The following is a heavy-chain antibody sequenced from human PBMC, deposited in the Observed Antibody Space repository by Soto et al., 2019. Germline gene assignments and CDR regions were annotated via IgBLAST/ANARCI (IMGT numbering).Heavy chain of an antibody. CDR1: GITFSGSA. CDR2: IRSKPNSYAT. Sequence: EVQLVESRGGLVQPGGSLKLSCAASGITFSGSAMHWVRQASGKGLEWVGRIRSKPNSYATAYAASVKGRFTISRDDSKNMAYLQMNGLKTEDTAVYYCISVLNTVPDYWGQGTLVTVSS. D-gene: IGHD2-8*02. CDR3: ISVLNTVPDY. J-gene: IGHJ4*02. V-gene: IGHV3-73*01.